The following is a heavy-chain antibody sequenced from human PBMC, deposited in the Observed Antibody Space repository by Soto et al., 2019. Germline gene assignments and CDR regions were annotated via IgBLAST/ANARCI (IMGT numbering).Heavy chain of an antibody. CDR1: GFTFSDAW. CDR2: IKNKVHGGTA. V-gene: IGHV3-15*07. Sequence: GGSLRLSXAVSGFTFSDAWMNWVRQAPGKGLEWVGRIKNKVHGGTADYAAPVKGRFTISRDDSKNTLYLQMSSLKTEDTAVYYCTTDWYLTFDYWAQGTLVTVSS. D-gene: IGHD1-20*01. J-gene: IGHJ4*02. CDR3: TTDWYLTFDY.